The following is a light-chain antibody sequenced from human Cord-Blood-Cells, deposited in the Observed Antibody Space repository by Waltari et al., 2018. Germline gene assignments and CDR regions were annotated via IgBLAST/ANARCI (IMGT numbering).Light chain of an antibody. V-gene: IGKV1-39*01. Sequence: DIQMTQSPSSLSASVGDRVTITCRASQSISSYINWYQQKPGKAPKLLLYAASSLQSGVRSMFSGSGSGTDFTLTISSLQPEDFATYYCQQSYSTPVTFGQGTKVEIK. J-gene: IGKJ1*01. CDR3: QQSYSTPVT. CDR1: QSISSY. CDR2: AAS.